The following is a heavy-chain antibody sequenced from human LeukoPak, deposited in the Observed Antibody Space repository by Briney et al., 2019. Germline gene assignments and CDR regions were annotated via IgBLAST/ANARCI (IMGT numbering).Heavy chain of an antibody. D-gene: IGHD3-3*01. CDR3: ARVLRFLEWWPMDV. V-gene: IGHV4-34*01. Sequence: SETLSLTCAVYGGSFSGYYWSWIRQPPGKGLEWIGEINHSGSTNYNPSLKSRVTISVDTSKNQFSPKLSSVTAADTAVYYCARVLRFLEWWPMDVWGQGTTVTVFS. CDR2: INHSGST. CDR1: GGSFSGYY. J-gene: IGHJ6*02.